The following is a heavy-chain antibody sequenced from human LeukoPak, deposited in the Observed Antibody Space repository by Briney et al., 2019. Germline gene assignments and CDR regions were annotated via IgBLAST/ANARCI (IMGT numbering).Heavy chain of an antibody. Sequence: GGSLRLSCAASGFTFNRYWMHWVRQAPGKGLVWVSRIKSDGSSTNYADAVKGRFTISRDNAKNTLYLQMNSLRVEDTAMYYCVREYRSPEYGGYWGQGTLVTVSS. CDR1: GFTFNRYW. CDR3: VREYRSPEYGGY. V-gene: IGHV3-74*01. D-gene: IGHD6-13*01. CDR2: IKSDGSST. J-gene: IGHJ4*02.